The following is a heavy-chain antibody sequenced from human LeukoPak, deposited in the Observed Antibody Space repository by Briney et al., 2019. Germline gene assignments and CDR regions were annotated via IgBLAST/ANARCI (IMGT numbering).Heavy chain of an antibody. CDR1: GGSFSGYY. CDR3: ARGVAVAGHNWFDP. CDR2: INHSGST. Sequence: PSETLSLTCGVYGGSFSGYYWSWLRQPPGKGLEWIGEINHSGSTNYNSSLKSRVTISVDTSKNQFSLKLSSVTAADTAVYYCARGVAVAGHNWFDPWGQGTLVTVSS. D-gene: IGHD6-19*01. J-gene: IGHJ5*02. V-gene: IGHV4-34*01.